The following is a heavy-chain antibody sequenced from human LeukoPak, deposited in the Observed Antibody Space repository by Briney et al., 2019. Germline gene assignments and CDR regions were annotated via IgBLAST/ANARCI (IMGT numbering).Heavy chain of an antibody. CDR3: ASQQWLSSPFDY. Sequence: ASVKVSCKASGYTFTGYYMHWVRQAPGQGLEWMRWINPNSGGTNYAQKFQGRVTMTRDTSISTAYMELRSLRSDDTAVYYCASQQWLSSPFDYWGQGTLVTVSS. J-gene: IGHJ4*02. CDR1: GYTFTGYY. CDR2: INPNSGGT. V-gene: IGHV1-2*02. D-gene: IGHD6-19*01.